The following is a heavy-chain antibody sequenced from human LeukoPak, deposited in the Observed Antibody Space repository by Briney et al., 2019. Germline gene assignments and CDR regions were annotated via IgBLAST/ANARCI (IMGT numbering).Heavy chain of an antibody. CDR1: GCTFTSYG. CDR2: ISAYNGNT. J-gene: IGHJ5*02. D-gene: IGHD6-13*01. Sequence: APVKVSCKASGCTFTSYGISWVRQAPGQGLEWMGWISAYNGNTNYAQKLQGRVTMTTDTSTSTAYMELRSLRSDDTAVYYCARASAAAGKKNWFDPWGQGTLVTVSS. V-gene: IGHV1-18*01. CDR3: ARASAAAGKKNWFDP.